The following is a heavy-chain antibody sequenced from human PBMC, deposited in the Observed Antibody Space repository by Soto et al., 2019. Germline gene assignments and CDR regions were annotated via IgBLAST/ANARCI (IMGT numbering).Heavy chain of an antibody. CDR3: ARDRAVTQARYYYYYGMDV. CDR2: ISYDGSNK. J-gene: IGHJ6*02. V-gene: IGHV3-30-3*01. D-gene: IGHD4-4*01. Sequence: QVQLVESGGGVVQPGRSLRLSCAASGFTFSSYAMHWVRQAPGKGLEWVAVISYDGSNKYYADSVKGRFTISRDNSKNTLYLQMNSLRAEDTAVYYCARDRAVTQARYYYYYGMDVWGQGTTVTVSS. CDR1: GFTFSSYA.